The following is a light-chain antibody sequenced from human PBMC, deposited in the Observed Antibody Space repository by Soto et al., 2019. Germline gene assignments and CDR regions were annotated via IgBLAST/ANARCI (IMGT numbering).Light chain of an antibody. V-gene: IGLV9-49*01. J-gene: IGLJ2*01. CDR1: SGYSNYK. CDR2: VGTGGIVG. Sequence: QPVLTQPPSASASLGASVTLTCTLSSGYSNYKVDWYQQRPGKGPRFVMRVGTGGIVGSKGDGIPDRFSVLGSGLNRYLTIKNIQEEDESDYHCGADHGSGSNFASCVFGGGTKLTVL. CDR3: GADHGSGSNFASCV.